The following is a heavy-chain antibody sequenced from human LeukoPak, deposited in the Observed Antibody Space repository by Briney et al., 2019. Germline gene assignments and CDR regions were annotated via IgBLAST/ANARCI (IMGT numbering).Heavy chain of an antibody. V-gene: IGHV3-23*01. CDR1: GFIFSNFA. CDR2: IYYSGGNT. Sequence: PGGSLRLSCAASGFIFSNFAMSWVSQAPSKGLEWVSTIYYSGGNTYSADSVKGRFTISREKAKNTLYLQMNSLRAEDRAVYYCAKDQCQAVVPRRFGNWGQGTLVTVSS. D-gene: IGHD2-2*01. CDR3: AKDQCQAVVPRRFGN. J-gene: IGHJ4*02.